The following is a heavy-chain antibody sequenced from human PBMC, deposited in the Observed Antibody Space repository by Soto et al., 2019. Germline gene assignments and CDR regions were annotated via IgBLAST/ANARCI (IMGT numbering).Heavy chain of an antibody. D-gene: IGHD1-26*01. J-gene: IGHJ5*02. CDR2: IYYSGST. CDR1: GGSVSSGSYY. Sequence: QVQLQESGPGLVKPSETLSLTCTVSGGSVSSGSYYWSWIRQPPGKGLEWIGYIYYSGSTNYNPSLTSRVTISVDTSKNQFSLKLSSVTAADTAVYYCARGIVGALSWFDPWGQGTLVTVSS. V-gene: IGHV4-61*01. CDR3: ARGIVGALSWFDP.